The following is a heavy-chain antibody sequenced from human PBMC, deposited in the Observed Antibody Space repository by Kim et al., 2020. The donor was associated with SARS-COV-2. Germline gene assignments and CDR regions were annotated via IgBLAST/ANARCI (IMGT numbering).Heavy chain of an antibody. Sequence: TRYSPSFQGQVTISADKSISTAYLQWSSLKASDTAMYYCARQDIVATIRIWGQGTMVTVSS. V-gene: IGHV5-51*01. CDR3: ARQDIVATIRI. D-gene: IGHD5-12*01. CDR2: T. J-gene: IGHJ3*02.